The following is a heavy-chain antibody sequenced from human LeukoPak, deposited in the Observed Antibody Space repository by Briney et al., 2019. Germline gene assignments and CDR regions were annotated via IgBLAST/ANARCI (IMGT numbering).Heavy chain of an antibody. J-gene: IGHJ4*02. V-gene: IGHV3-74*01. CDR2: IRSDGSTT. CDR1: GFTFSRYW. D-gene: IGHD1-26*01. CDR3: VRDNRSYNFDY. Sequence: TGGSLRLSCAASGFTFSRYWMHWVRQAPGKGLVWVSCIRSDGSTTSIADSAKGRFTISRDNAKNTVYLQMNSLRAEDTAVYYCVRDNRSYNFDYWSQGTLVTVSS.